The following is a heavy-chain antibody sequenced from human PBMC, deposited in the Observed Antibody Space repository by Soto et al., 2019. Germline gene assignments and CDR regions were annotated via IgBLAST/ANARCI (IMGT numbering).Heavy chain of an antibody. CDR2: ISAYNGNT. Sequence: ASVKVSCKASGYTFTSYGISWVRQAPGQGLEWMGWISAYNGNTNYAQKLQGRVTMTTDTSISTAYLQWSSLKASDTAMYYCARSGMAAQYYYGMDVWGQGTTVTVSS. J-gene: IGHJ6*02. CDR1: GYTFTSYG. CDR3: ARSGMAAQYYYGMDV. V-gene: IGHV1-18*04. D-gene: IGHD3-10*01.